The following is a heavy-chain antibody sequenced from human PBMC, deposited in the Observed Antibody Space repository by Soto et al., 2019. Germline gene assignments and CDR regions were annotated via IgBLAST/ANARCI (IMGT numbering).Heavy chain of an antibody. CDR2: TYYRAKWYN. CDR1: GDSVSSIGAA. J-gene: IGHJ4*02. V-gene: IGHV6-1*01. CDR3: ARGWSAWDGLGSRGCEY. Sequence: QVQLRQSGPGLVKPSQTLSLTCAISGDSVSSIGAAWHWIRQSPSRGLEWLGRTYYRAKWYNNYAVSVKSRITINAATSQNQLSLQLNSVTPEDTAVYFCARGWSAWDGLGSRGCEYCGQGAPVPVSS. D-gene: IGHD3-10*01.